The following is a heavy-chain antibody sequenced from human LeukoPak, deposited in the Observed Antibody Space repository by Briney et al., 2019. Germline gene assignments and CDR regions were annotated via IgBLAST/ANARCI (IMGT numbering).Heavy chain of an antibody. CDR3: AKDLHEDPTTVTRILDY. V-gene: IGHV3-23*01. J-gene: IGHJ4*02. CDR2: ISGSGGST. CDR1: GFTFSSYA. Sequence: GGSLRLSCAASGFTFSSYAMSWVRQAPGKGLEWVSAISGSGGSTYYADSVKGRFTISRDNSKNTLYLQMNSLRAEDTAVYYCAKDLHEDPTTVTRILDYWGQGTLVTVSS. D-gene: IGHD4-17*01.